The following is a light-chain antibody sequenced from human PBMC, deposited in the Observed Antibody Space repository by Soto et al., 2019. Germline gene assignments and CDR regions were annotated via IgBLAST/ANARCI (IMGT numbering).Light chain of an antibody. CDR2: AAC. J-gene: IGKJ1*01. CDR1: QSISGW. V-gene: IGKV1-5*01. Sequence: DIDMTHRPFTLAASVGDRVTITCLASQSISGWLVWYQQKSGKAPKLLIYAACSLQSGVPARFSGSESESDFTHTISSLGPEDFAIYHCQQRSSWPWTFAHGTKVDI. CDR3: QQRSSWPWT.